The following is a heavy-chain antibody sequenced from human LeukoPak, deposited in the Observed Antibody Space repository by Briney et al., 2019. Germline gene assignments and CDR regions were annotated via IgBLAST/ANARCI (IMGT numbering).Heavy chain of an antibody. CDR2: ISGSGGST. D-gene: IGHD5-12*01. CDR3: ITGGGYDSFDY. J-gene: IGHJ4*02. Sequence: GGSLRLSCAASGFTFSSYAMSWVRQAPGKGLEWVSAISGSGGSTYYADSVKGRFTISRDNSKNTLYLQMNSLRAEDTAVYCCITGGGYDSFDYWGQGTLVTVSP. CDR1: GFTFSSYA. V-gene: IGHV3-23*01.